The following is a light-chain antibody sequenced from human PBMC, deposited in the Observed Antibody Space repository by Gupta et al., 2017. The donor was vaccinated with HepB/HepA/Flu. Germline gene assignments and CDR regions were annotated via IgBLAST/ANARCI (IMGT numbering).Light chain of an antibody. CDR3: QQYNNWPPYT. Sequence: EIPMTHPPATLSVSPGERAILSCRASQSVSSNLAWYQQKPGQAPRLLIYGASTRATGIPARFSGSGAGTDFTLTISSLQSEDFAVYYCQQYNNWPPYTFGQGTKLEIK. V-gene: IGKV3-15*01. CDR2: GAS. CDR1: QSVSSN. J-gene: IGKJ2*01.